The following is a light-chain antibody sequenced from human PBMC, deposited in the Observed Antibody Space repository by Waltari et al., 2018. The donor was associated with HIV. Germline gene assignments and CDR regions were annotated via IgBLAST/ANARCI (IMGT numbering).Light chain of an antibody. CDR1: SSDIGGYNY. V-gene: IGLV2-11*01. J-gene: IGLJ3*02. CDR3: CSYAGSYTWL. CDR2: DVS. Sequence: QSALTQPRSVSGSPGQSVTISCTGTSSDIGGYNYVSWYQQYPGKAPKVVIYDVSERPSGVPDRFSGYKSGNTASLTISGLQAGDEADYYCCSYAGSYTWLFGGGTKLTVL.